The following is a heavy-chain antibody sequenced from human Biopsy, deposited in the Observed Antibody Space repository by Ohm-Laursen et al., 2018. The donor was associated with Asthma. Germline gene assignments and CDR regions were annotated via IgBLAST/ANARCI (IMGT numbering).Heavy chain of an antibody. CDR1: GFTFSSYA. V-gene: IGHV3-23*01. J-gene: IGHJ4*02. CDR3: AKDWKSLYVQYFFEY. Sequence: GSLRLSCSASGFTFSSYALSWVRQAPGKGLEWVSGISGDAQRTYNEDSVKGRFTISRDNSKNTIYLQLNSLRAEDTAVYYCAKDWKSLYVQYFFEYWGQGTLVTVSS. D-gene: IGHD5/OR15-5a*01. CDR2: ISGDAQRT.